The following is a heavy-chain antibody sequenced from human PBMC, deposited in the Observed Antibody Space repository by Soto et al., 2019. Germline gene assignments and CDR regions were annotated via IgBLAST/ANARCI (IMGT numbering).Heavy chain of an antibody. Sequence: QVQLQESGPGLVKPSETLSLTCTVSGGSISSYYWSWIRQPPGEGLEWIGYIYYSGSTNYNPSLKSRVTISVDTSKNQFSLKLSSVTAADTAVYYCARVAAVAYYYYGMDVWGQGTTVTVSS. CDR3: ARVAAVAYYYYGMDV. V-gene: IGHV4-59*01. CDR1: GGSISSYY. D-gene: IGHD6-19*01. J-gene: IGHJ6*02. CDR2: IYYSGST.